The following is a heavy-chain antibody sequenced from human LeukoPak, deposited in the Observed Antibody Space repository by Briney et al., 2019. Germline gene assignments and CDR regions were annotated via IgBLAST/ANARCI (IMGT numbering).Heavy chain of an antibody. CDR1: GYTFTSYG. V-gene: IGHV1-69*06. Sequence: ASVKVSCKASGYTFTSYGISWVRQAPGQGLEWMGGVIPIFGTANYAQKFQGRVTITADKSTSTAYMELSSLRSEDTAVYYCARGDTAMVNPFDYWGQGTLVTVSS. CDR3: ARGDTAMVNPFDY. J-gene: IGHJ4*02. D-gene: IGHD5-18*01. CDR2: VIPIFGTA.